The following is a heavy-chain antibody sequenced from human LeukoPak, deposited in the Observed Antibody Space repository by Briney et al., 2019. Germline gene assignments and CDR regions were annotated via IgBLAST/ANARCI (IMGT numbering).Heavy chain of an antibody. CDR1: GGSISSGLYS. Sequence: SETLSLTCDVSGGSISSGLYSWSWIRQPLGKGLEWIGYIYHTGSTYYNPSLKSRVTISVDTSMNQFSLKLSFVTTADTAVYYCARALGYCSGGSCTRGYNWFDPWGQGTLVTVPS. J-gene: IGHJ5*02. CDR2: IYHTGST. CDR3: ARALGYCSGGSCTRGYNWFDP. V-gene: IGHV4-30-2*01. D-gene: IGHD2-15*01.